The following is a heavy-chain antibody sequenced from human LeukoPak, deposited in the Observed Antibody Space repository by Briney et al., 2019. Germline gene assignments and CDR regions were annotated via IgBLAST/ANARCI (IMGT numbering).Heavy chain of an antibody. CDR1: GYSISSGYY. CDR3: ARLAAAGTARYNWFDP. CDR2: IYHSGST. Sequence: PSETLSLTCTVSGYSISSGYYWGWIRQPPGKGLEWIGSIYHSGSTYYNPSLKSRVTISVDTSKNQFSLKLSSVTAADTAVYYCARLAAAGTARYNWFDPWGQGTLVTVSS. J-gene: IGHJ5*02. D-gene: IGHD6-13*01. V-gene: IGHV4-38-2*02.